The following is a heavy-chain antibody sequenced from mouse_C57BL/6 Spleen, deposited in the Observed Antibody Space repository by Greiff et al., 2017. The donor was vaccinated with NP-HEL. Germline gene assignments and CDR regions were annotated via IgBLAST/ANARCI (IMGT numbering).Heavy chain of an antibody. D-gene: IGHD1-1*01. CDR3: AITTVVAEGFAY. CDR1: GYTFTSYG. V-gene: IGHV1-81*01. CDR2: IYPRSGNT. Sequence: QVQLQQSGAELARPGASVKLSCKASGYTFTSYGISWVKQRTGQGLEWIGEIYPRSGNTYYNEKFKGKATLTADKSSSTAYMELRSLTSEDSAVYFCAITTVVAEGFAYWGQGTLVTVSA. J-gene: IGHJ3*01.